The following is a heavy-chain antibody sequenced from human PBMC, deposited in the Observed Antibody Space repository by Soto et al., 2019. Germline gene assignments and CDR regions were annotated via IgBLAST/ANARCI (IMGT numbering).Heavy chain of an antibody. Sequence: SQTLSLTCAISGDSVSSSSAAWTWVRQSPSRGLEWLGRTYYRSTWYNDYAVSVKSRITINPDTSKNQFSLQLNSVTPEDTAVYYCSRDKKRNGRGLDIGGQGTMVTGSS. V-gene: IGHV6-1*01. D-gene: IGHD2-8*01. CDR3: SRDKKRNGRGLDI. CDR2: TYYRSTWYN. J-gene: IGHJ3*02. CDR1: GDSVSSSSAA.